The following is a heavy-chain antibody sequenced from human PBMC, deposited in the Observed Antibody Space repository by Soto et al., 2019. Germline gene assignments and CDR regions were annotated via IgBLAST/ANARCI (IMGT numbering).Heavy chain of an antibody. J-gene: IGHJ4*02. V-gene: IGHV1-8*01. CDR2: MNPNSGNT. CDR3: ARGSGSYYDSSGYYYVRF. Sequence: GASVKVSCKASGYTLTSYDLNWVRQATGQGLERMGWMNPNSGNTGYAQKFQGRVTMTRNTSISTAYMELSSLRSEDTAVYYCARGSGSYYDSSGYYYVRFWGQGTLVTVSS. CDR1: GYTLTSYD. D-gene: IGHD3-22*01.